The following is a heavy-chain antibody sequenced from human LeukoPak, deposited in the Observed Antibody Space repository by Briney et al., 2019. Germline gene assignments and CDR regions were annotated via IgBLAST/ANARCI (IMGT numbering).Heavy chain of an antibody. V-gene: IGHV1-69*13. J-gene: IGHJ5*02. D-gene: IGHD3-9*01. Sequence: SVKVSCKASGGTFSSYAISWVRQAPGQGLEWMGGIIPIFGTASYAQKFQGRVTITADESTSTAYMELSSLRSEDTAVYYCARDILTGLRGNWFDPWGQGTLVTVSS. CDR1: GGTFSSYA. CDR2: IIPIFGTA. CDR3: ARDILTGLRGNWFDP.